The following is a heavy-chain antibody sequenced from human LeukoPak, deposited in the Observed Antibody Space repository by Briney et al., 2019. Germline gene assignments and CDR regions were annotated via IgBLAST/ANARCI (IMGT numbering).Heavy chain of an antibody. D-gene: IGHD5-18*01. J-gene: IGHJ4*02. Sequence: QSGGSLRLSCAASGFLFSNYGMHWVRQAPGKGLEWVTFVRYDGRSQYYADSVKGRFTISRDDLKNTLYLQMNSLRAEDSAVYYCAKDLPPYSYGQSYYFDFWGQGTLVTVSS. V-gene: IGHV3-30*02. CDR3: AKDLPPYSYGQSYYFDF. CDR1: GFLFSNYG. CDR2: VRYDGRSQ.